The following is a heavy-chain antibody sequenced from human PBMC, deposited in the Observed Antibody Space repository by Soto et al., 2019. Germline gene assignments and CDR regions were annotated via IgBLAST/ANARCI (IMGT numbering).Heavy chain of an antibody. CDR3: ARGLRFFPTDPPNWFDP. V-gene: IGHV4-39*01. Sequence: SETLSLTCTVSGGSISSSSYYWGWIRQPPGKGLEWIGSIYYSGSTYYNPSLKSRVTISVDTSKNQFSLKLSSVTAADTAVYYCARGLRFFPTDPPNWFDPWGQGTLVTVSS. J-gene: IGHJ5*02. CDR2: IYYSGST. CDR1: GGSISSSSYY. D-gene: IGHD3-3*01.